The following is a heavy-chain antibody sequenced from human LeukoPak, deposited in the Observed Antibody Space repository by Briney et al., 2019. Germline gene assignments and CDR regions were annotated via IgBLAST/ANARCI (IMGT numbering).Heavy chain of an antibody. V-gene: IGHV3-30*02. CDR3: AKESGSTSPKYFQH. Sequence: GGSLRLSCAASGFTFSSYGMHWVRQAPGKGLERVAFIRYDGSNKYYADSVKGRFTISRDNSKNTLYLQMNSLRAEDTAVYYCAKESGSTSPKYFQHWGQGTLVTVSS. CDR2: IRYDGSNK. D-gene: IGHD2-2*01. CDR1: GFTFSSYG. J-gene: IGHJ1*01.